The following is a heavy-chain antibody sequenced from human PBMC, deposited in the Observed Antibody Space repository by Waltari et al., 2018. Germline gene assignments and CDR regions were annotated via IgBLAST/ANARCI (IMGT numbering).Heavy chain of an antibody. V-gene: IGHV1-2*02. J-gene: IGHJ5*02. Sequence: QVQLVQSGAEVKGPGASVRVSCKASGYTFTGYYMHWVRQAPGQGLEWMGWINPNSGGTNYSQHFQGRVTMTKDTSVSTAYMELSWLISDDTAVYYCARETAGATAWFDTWGQGTLVTVSS. D-gene: IGHD1-26*01. CDR2: INPNSGGT. CDR1: GYTFTGYY. CDR3: ARETAGATAWFDT.